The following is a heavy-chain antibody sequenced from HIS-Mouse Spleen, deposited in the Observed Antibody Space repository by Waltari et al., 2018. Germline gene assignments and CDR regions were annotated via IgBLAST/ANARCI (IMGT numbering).Heavy chain of an antibody. CDR1: GFTVRSNY. J-gene: IGHJ4*02. CDR3: ARDNYDSSGYYH. V-gene: IGHV3-53*01. Sequence: EVQLVESGGGLIQPGGSLRLSCAASGFTVRSNYMSWVRQAPGKGLEWVSVVYSGGSTYYADSVKGRFTISRDNSKNTLYLQMNSLRAEDTAVYYCARDNYDSSGYYHWGQGTLVTVSS. CDR2: VYSGGST. D-gene: IGHD3-22*01.